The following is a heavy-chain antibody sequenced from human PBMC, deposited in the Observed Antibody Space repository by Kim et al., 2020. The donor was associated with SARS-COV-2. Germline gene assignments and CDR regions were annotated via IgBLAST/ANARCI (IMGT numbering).Heavy chain of an antibody. V-gene: IGHV4-34*01. J-gene: IGHJ4*02. Sequence: SETLSLTCAVYGGSFSGYYWSWIRQPPGKGLEWIGEINHSGSTNYNPSLKSRVTISVDTSKNQFSLKLSSVTAADTAVYYCARGFGSGTFYWGQGTLVTVSS. CDR1: GGSFSGYY. D-gene: IGHD3-10*01. CDR2: INHSGST. CDR3: ARGFGSGTFY.